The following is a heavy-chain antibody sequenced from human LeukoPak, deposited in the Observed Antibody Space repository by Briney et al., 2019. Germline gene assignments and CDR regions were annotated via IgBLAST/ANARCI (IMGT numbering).Heavy chain of an antibody. CDR1: GFTFSNAW. J-gene: IGHJ4*02. CDR3: TTDEEQWPTWG. Sequence: GGSLRLACAASGFTFSNAWMSLVRQAPGKGLEWVGRIKSKTDGGTTDYAAPVKGRFTISRDDSKNTLYLQMNSLKTEDTAVYYCTTDEEQWPTWGWGQGTLVTVSS. CDR2: IKSKTDGGTT. D-gene: IGHD6-19*01. V-gene: IGHV3-15*01.